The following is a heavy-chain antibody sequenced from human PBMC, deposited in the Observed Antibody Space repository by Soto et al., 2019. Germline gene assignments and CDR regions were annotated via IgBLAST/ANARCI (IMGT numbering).Heavy chain of an antibody. CDR2: IIPIFGTA. Sequence: QVQLVQSGAEVKKPGSSVKVSCKASGSTFSSYAISWVRQAPGQGLEWMGGIIPIFGTANYAQKFQGRVTITADKSTSTAYMELSSLRSEDTAVYYCASSRSQLKYNWFDPWGQGTLVTVSS. J-gene: IGHJ5*02. CDR1: GSTFSSYA. D-gene: IGHD1-1*01. CDR3: ASSRSQLKYNWFDP. V-gene: IGHV1-69*06.